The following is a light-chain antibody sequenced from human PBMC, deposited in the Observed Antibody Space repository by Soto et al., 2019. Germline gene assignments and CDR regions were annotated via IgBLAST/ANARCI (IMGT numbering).Light chain of an antibody. J-gene: IGLJ2*01. V-gene: IGLV1-44*01. CDR2: SNN. CDR1: CSNIGSNT. Sequence: QSVLTQPPSASGTPGQRVTISCSGSCSNIGSNTVNWYQQLPGTAPKLLIYSNNQRPSGVPDRFSGFKFGTSASLAISGLQSEDEADYSCAAWDDSLNGVLFGGGTKLTVL. CDR3: AAWDDSLNGVL.